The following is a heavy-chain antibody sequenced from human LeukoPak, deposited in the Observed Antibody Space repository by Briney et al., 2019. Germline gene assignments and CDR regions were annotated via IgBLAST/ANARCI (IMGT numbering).Heavy chain of an antibody. J-gene: IGHJ4*02. D-gene: IGHD3-16*02. Sequence: ASVKVSCKASGYTFTSYDINWVRQATGQGLEWMGGFDPEDGETIYAQKFQGRVTMTRDTSASTVYMELSSLRSEDTAVYYCAKGGSYRSQPYFDYWGQGTPVTASS. CDR3: AKGGSYRSQPYFDY. CDR1: GYTFTSYD. CDR2: FDPEDGET. V-gene: IGHV1-8*01.